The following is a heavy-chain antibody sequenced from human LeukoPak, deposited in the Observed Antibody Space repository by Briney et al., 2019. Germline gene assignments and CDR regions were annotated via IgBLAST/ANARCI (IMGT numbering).Heavy chain of an antibody. CDR3: ARLDCSGGSCYSDYYHGMDV. CDR2: VYYIGST. D-gene: IGHD2-15*01. CDR1: GDSISSSTYY. V-gene: IGHV4-39*07. J-gene: IGHJ6*02. Sequence: SETLSLTCSVSGDSISSSTYYWAWIRQPPGKGLEWIGSVYYIGSTYHNPSLKSRVTISVDTSKNQFSLKLSSVTAADTAVYYCARLDCSGGSCYSDYYHGMDVWGQGTTVTVSS.